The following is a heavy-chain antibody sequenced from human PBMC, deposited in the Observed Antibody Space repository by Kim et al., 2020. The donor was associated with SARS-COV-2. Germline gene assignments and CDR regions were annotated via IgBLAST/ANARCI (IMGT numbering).Heavy chain of an antibody. CDR2: ISTDSGAI. Sequence: ASAKVSCKTSGYTFNKYSIHWVRQAPGQGLEWMAWISTDSGAINYAQKFQDRVTMTRDTSINTTYMELTSLTSDDTATYFCARGDTVVASMYYYAMDVWGQGTTVTVSS. D-gene: IGHD5-18*01. J-gene: IGHJ6*02. CDR3: ARGDTVVASMYYYAMDV. CDR1: GYTFNKYS. V-gene: IGHV1-2*02.